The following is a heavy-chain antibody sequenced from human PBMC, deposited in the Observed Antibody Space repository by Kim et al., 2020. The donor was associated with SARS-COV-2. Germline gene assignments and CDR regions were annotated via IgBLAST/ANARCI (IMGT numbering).Heavy chain of an antibody. V-gene: IGHV3-23*03. Sequence: GGSLRLSCAASGFTFSSYAMNWVRQAPGKGLEWVSVIYSGGSSTYYADSVKGRFTISRDNSKNTLYLQMNSLRAEDTAVYYCAKVARDYYDSSGYYYRYFDYWGQGTLVTISS. CDR3: AKVARDYYDSSGYYYRYFDY. D-gene: IGHD3-22*01. CDR1: GFTFSSYA. CDR2: IYSGGSST. J-gene: IGHJ4*02.